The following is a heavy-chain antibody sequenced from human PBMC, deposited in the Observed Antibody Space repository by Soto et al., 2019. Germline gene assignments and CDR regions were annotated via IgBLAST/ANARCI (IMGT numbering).Heavy chain of an antibody. CDR3: ARLQPQTYYDFWSGSLIGNSFDY. D-gene: IGHD3-3*01. J-gene: IGHJ4*02. V-gene: IGHV4-34*01. CDR2: INHSGST. Sequence: PSETLSLTCAVYGGSFSGYYWSWIRQPPGKGLEWIGEINHSGSTNYNPSLKSRVTISVDTSKNQFSLKLSSVTAADTAVYYCARLQPQTYYDFWSGSLIGNSFDYWGQGTLVTVSS. CDR1: GGSFSGYY.